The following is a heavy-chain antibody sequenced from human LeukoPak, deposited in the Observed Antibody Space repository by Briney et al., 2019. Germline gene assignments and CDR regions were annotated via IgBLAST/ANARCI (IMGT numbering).Heavy chain of an antibody. CDR2: LFFSGIT. D-gene: IGHD2-2*01. Sequence: PSETLSLTCTVSGGSISSYYWSWIRQPPGKGLEWIGSLFFSGITSYNASLKSRVTISVDTSKNQFSLKLTSATAADTAVYYCARSSTTDPNHYYYYYMDVWGKGTTVTVSS. J-gene: IGHJ6*03. V-gene: IGHV4-59*08. CDR1: GGSISSYY. CDR3: ARSSTTDPNHYYYYYMDV.